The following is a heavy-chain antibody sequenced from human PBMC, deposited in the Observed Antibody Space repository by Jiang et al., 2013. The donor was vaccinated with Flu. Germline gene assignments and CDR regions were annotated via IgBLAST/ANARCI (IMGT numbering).Heavy chain of an antibody. Sequence: VQLVESGAEVKKPGSSVKVSCKASGGTFSSYAISWVRQAPGQGLEWMGGIIPIFGTANYAQKFQGRVTITADESTSTAYMELSSLRSEDTAVYYCARTTYYDILTGSAMGMDVWGQGTTVTVSS. CDR3: ARTTYYDILTGSAMGMDV. CDR2: IIPIFGTA. CDR1: GGTFSSYA. J-gene: IGHJ6*02. V-gene: IGHV1-69*01. D-gene: IGHD3-9*01.